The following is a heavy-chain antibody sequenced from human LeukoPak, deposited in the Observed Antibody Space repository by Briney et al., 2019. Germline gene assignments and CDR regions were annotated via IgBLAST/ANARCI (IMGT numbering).Heavy chain of an antibody. D-gene: IGHD2-21*01. CDR3: ARGIAGGFDY. Sequence: APVKVSCKTSGYTFTGYHLHWVRQVPGQGLEWMGRIIPNSGDAIYALKFQGRVTLTRDTSISTVYMEMNRLRSDDTALYYCARGIAGGFDYWGQGTLVTVSS. CDR1: GYTFTGYH. V-gene: IGHV1-2*06. J-gene: IGHJ4*02. CDR2: IIPNSGDA.